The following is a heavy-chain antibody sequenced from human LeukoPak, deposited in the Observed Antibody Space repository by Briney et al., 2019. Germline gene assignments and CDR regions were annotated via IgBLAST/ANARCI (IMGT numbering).Heavy chain of an antibody. J-gene: IGHJ4*02. CDR1: GFTFDDYG. D-gene: IGHD3-22*01. V-gene: IGHV3-20*04. CDR2: INWNGGST. Sequence: GSLRLSCAASGFTFDDYGMSWVRQAPGKGLEWVSGINWNGGSTGYADSVKGRFTIPRDNAKNSLYLQMNSLRAEDTALYYCARGGYYYESSRYSLDYWGQGTLVTVSS. CDR3: ARGGYYYESSRYSLDY.